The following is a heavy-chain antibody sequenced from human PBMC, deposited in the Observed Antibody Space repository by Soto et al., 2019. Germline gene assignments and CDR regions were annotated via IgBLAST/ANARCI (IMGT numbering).Heavy chain of an antibody. V-gene: IGHV1-2*02. CDR1: GYTFTGYY. J-gene: IGHJ6*02. CDR3: ARDPAVTGGYYYGMDV. D-gene: IGHD6-19*01. Sequence: GASVKVSCKASGYTFTGYYMHWVRQAPGQGLEWMGWINPNSGGTNYAQKFQGRVTMTRDTSISTAYMELSRLRSDDTAVYYCARDPAVTGGYYYGMDVWGPGTTVTVSS. CDR2: INPNSGGT.